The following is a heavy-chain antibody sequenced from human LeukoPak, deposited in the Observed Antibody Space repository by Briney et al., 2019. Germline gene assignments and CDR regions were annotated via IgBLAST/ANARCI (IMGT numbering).Heavy chain of an antibody. CDR1: GFTFSSYA. V-gene: IGHV3-23*01. Sequence: PGGSLRLSCAASGFTFSSYAVSWVRQAPGKGLEWVSAISGSGGSTYYADSVKGRFTISSDNSKNTLYLQMNSLRAEDTAVYYCAKDEELGYSYGAIDYWGQGTLVTVSS. CDR2: ISGSGGST. J-gene: IGHJ4*02. CDR3: AKDEELGYSYGAIDY. D-gene: IGHD5-18*01.